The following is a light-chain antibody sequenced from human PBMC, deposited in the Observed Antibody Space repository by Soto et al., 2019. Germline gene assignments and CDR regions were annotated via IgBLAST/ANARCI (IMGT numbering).Light chain of an antibody. CDR1: QSVFYSSSNKTY. J-gene: IGKJ3*01. CDR2: WAS. V-gene: IGKV4-1*01. Sequence: DIVMTQSPDSLPVSLGERATINCKSSQSVFYSSSNKTYLAWYQQKPGQPPKLLIYWASTRESGVPDRFSGSGSGTDFTLTISSLQAEDVAVYYCQQYYTTPLTFGPGTKVDIK. CDR3: QQYYTTPLT.